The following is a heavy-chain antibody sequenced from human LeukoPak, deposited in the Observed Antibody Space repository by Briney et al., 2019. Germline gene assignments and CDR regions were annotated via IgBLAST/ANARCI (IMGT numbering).Heavy chain of an antibody. V-gene: IGHV4-59*01. D-gene: IGHD4-23*01. CDR1: GGSLSTYS. Sequence: SETLSLTCSVSGGSLSTYSWSWVRQSPGKRLEWIGYIYYGGTTNYNPSLKSRVTISANTAKNQFSLRLRSVTAADTAIYYCARDTTVASGMQHWGQGTLVTVSS. CDR3: ARDTTVASGMQH. CDR2: IYYGGTT. J-gene: IGHJ4*02.